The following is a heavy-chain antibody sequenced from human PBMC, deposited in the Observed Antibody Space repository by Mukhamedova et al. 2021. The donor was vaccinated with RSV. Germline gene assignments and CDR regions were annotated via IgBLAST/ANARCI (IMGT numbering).Heavy chain of an antibody. CDR3: AAEVEPTGILDY. Sequence: GKGLEWLAYIQYNGNNIYYGDAVKGRFIISRDDSQNTAFLQMSNLGVDDTAVYYCAAEVEPTGILDYGGQGTLVTVLS. D-gene: IGHD3-16*01. CDR2: IQYNGNNI. J-gene: IGHJ1*01. V-gene: IGHV3-30*02.